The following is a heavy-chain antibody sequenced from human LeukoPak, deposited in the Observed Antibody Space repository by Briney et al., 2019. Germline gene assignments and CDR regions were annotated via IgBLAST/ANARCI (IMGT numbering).Heavy chain of an antibody. CDR2: ISSCGSTI. CDR3: ARVPCDY. Sequence: PGGSLRLSCAASGFTFSSYEMNWVRQAPGKGLEWVSYISSCGSTIYYADSVKGRFTISRDNAKNSLYLQMNSLRAEDTAVYYCARVPCDYWGQGTLVTVSS. V-gene: IGHV3-48*03. CDR1: GFTFSSYE. J-gene: IGHJ4*02.